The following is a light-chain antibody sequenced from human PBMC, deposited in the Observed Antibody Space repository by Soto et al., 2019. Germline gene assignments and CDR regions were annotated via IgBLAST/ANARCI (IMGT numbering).Light chain of an antibody. CDR3: EQSYSTPF. J-gene: IGKJ2*01. V-gene: IGKV1-39*01. Sequence: DIQMTQSPSSLSASVGDRVTITCRASQSISSYLNWCQQKPGKAPKLLIYTASSLQSGVPSQFSGSGDGTDFTLTISTLQPKDGPTYFWEQSYSTPFFSQGTKREIK. CDR2: TAS. CDR1: QSISSY.